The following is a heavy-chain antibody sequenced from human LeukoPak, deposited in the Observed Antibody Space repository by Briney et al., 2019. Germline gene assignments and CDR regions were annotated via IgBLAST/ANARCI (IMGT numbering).Heavy chain of an antibody. D-gene: IGHD3-10*01. CDR1: GGTFSSYA. Sequence: GASVKVSCKASGGTFSSYAISWVRQAPGQGLEWMGGIIPIFGTANYAQKFQGRVTIAADESTSTAYMELSSLRSEDTAVYYCARDRSEVRGVNLDAFDIWGQGTMVTVSS. J-gene: IGHJ3*02. CDR3: ARDRSEVRGVNLDAFDI. V-gene: IGHV1-69*13. CDR2: IIPIFGTA.